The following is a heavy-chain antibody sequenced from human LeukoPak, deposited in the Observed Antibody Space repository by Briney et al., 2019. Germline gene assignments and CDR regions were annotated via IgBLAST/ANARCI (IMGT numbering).Heavy chain of an antibody. CDR3: ASGVDSGSSIGHFDY. V-gene: IGHV4-59*01. CDR1: SGSISSYY. CDR2: IYYSGST. D-gene: IGHD3-10*01. J-gene: IGHJ4*02. Sequence: SETLSLTCTVSSGSISSYYWSWIRQPPGKGLEWIGYIYYSGSTNYNPSLKSRVTISVDTSKNQFSLKLSSVTAADTAVYYCASGVDSGSSIGHFDYWGQGTLVTVSS.